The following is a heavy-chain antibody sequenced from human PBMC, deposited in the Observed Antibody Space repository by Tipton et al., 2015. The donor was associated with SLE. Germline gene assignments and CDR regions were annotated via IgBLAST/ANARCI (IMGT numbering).Heavy chain of an antibody. CDR1: GFTFSDYY. V-gene: IGHV3-69-1*01. CDR3: AGVDGDAFDI. D-gene: IGHD5-12*01. Sequence: GSLRLSCAASGFTFSDYYMNWVRQAPGKGLEWVSSISSSSTIYYADSVKGRFTISRDNAKNTLYLQMNSLRAEDTAVYYCAGVDGDAFDIWGQGTMVTVSS. CDR2: ISSSSTI. J-gene: IGHJ3*02.